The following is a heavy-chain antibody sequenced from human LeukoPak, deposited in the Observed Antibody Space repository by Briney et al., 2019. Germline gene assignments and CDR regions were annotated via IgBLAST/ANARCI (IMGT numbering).Heavy chain of an antibody. CDR2: IYYSGST. D-gene: IGHD3-22*01. V-gene: IGHV4-59*12. Sequence: PSETLSLTCTVSGGSISSYYWSWIRQPPGKGLEWIGYIYYSGSTNYNPSLKSRVTISVDTSKNQFSLKLSSVTAADTAVYYCARGYSSGLFDYWGQGTLVTVSS. J-gene: IGHJ4*02. CDR1: GGSISSYY. CDR3: ARGYSSGLFDY.